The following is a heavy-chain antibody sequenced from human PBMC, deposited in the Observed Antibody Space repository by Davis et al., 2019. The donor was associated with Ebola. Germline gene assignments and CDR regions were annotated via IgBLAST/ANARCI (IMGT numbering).Heavy chain of an antibody. J-gene: IGHJ6*02. Sequence: GGSLRLSCAASGFTFSSYSMNWVRQAPGKGLEWVSSISSSSSYIYYADSVKGRFTISRDNAKNSLYLQMNSLRAEDTAVYYCARDRIGSTFHYYYYGMDVWGQGTTVTVSS. CDR2: ISSSSSYI. D-gene: IGHD6-6*01. V-gene: IGHV3-21*01. CDR1: GFTFSSYS. CDR3: ARDRIGSTFHYYYYGMDV.